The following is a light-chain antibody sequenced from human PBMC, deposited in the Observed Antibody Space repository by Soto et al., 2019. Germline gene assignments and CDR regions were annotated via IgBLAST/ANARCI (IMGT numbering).Light chain of an antibody. CDR3: QQRRNCVS. CDR2: DTS. CDR1: QSVDTY. Sequence: IPLTQSPAILSLSPGERATLSCTASQSVDTYIAWYQQRPGQPPRLLIHDTSHRASGVPARFRGSGSGTDFTLTITSLEPEDFGVYFWQQRRNCVSFGPGTRL. V-gene: IGKV3-11*01. J-gene: IGKJ3*01.